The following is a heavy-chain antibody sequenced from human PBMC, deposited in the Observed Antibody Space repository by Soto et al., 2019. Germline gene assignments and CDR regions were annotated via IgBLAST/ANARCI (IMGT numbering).Heavy chain of an antibody. CDR2: IYYSGST. CDR3: ARVRAIAARRPVFDY. Sequence: SETLSLTCTVSGGSISSGDYYWSWIRQPPGKGLEWIGYIYYSGSTYYNPPLKGRVTISVDTSKNQFSLKLSSVTAADTAVYYCARVRAIAARRPVFDYWGQGTLVTVSS. V-gene: IGHV4-30-4*01. D-gene: IGHD6-6*01. J-gene: IGHJ4*02. CDR1: GGSISSGDYY.